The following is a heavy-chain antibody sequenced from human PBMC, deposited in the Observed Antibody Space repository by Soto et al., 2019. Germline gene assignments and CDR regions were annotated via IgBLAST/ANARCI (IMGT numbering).Heavy chain of an antibody. CDR2: IIPILGIA. J-gene: IGHJ4*02. CDR1: GGTFSSYT. CDR3: ARGYSSSWYVFDY. V-gene: IGHV1-69*02. D-gene: IGHD6-13*01. Sequence: QVQLVQSGAEVKKPGSSVKVSCKASGGTFSSYTISWVRQAPGQGLEWMGRIIPILGIANYAQKFQGRVTITADKSTSTAYMELSSLRSEDTAVYYCARGYSSSWYVFDYWGQGTLVTVSS.